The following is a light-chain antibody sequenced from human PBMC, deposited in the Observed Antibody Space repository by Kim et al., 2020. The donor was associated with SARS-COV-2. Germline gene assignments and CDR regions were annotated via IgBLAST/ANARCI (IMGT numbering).Light chain of an antibody. V-gene: IGKV1-8*01. J-gene: IGKJ1*01. CDR2: AAS. CDR1: QGISSY. CDR3: RQYYSYPRT. Sequence: GDRVTITCRASQGISSYLAWYQQKPGKAPKLLIYAASTLQSGVPSRFSGSGSGTDFTLTISCLQSEDFATYYCRQYYSYPRTFGQGTKVDIK.